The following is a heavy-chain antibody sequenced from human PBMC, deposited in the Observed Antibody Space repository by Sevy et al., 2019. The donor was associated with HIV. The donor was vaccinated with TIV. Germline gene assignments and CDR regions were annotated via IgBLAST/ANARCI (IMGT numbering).Heavy chain of an antibody. D-gene: IGHD1-20*01. V-gene: IGHV3-30*04. CDR2: ISYDASEE. J-gene: IGHJ4*02. CDR1: GFRFNDYA. CDR3: ARGPEGFNNKSPDY. Sequence: GGSLRLSCEASGFRFNDYAIYWVRQAPGMGLDWVAVISYDASEEYYSDSVRGRFTLSRDKSTNTVHLQMTSLRPEDTAVYYCARGPEGFNNKSPDYWGQGTLVTVSS.